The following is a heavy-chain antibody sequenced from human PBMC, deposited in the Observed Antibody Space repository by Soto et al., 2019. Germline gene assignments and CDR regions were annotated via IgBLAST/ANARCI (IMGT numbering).Heavy chain of an antibody. CDR2: IWYDGSNK. CDR3: ARGGTTVAYYYGMDV. Sequence: QVQLVESGGGVVQPGRSLRLSCAASGFTFSSYGMHWVRQAPGKGLEWVAVIWYDGSNKYYADSVKGRFTISRDNSKNTLYLQMHSLRAEDTAVYYCARGGTTVAYYYGMDVWGQGTTVTVSS. CDR1: GFTFSSYG. J-gene: IGHJ6*02. D-gene: IGHD1-7*01. V-gene: IGHV3-33*01.